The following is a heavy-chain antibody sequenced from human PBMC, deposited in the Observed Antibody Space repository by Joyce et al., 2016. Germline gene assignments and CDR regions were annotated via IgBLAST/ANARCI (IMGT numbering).Heavy chain of an antibody. D-gene: IGHD3-10*01. J-gene: IGHJ6*02. CDR3: ARDWGHFDSGQNFYGMDV. CDR1: GGSITSGGYY. V-gene: IGHV4-31*03. CDR2: ILNSGST. Sequence: QVHLQESGPGLVKPSETLSLTCTLSGGSITSGGYYWSWLRQVPGKGPEWIGYILNSGSTVFNTSLKSRASISLDTSRNQFSLRLTSVTAADTAVYYCARDWGHFDSGQNFYGMDVWGQGTTVTVSS.